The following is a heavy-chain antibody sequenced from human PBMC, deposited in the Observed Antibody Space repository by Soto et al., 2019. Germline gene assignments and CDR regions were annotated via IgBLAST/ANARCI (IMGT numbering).Heavy chain of an antibody. J-gene: IGHJ4*02. CDR2: ISSNGGST. D-gene: IGHD2-2*01. V-gene: IGHV3-64D*06. Sequence: GGSLRLSCSASGFTFSSYAMHWVRQAPGKGLEYVSAISSNGGSTYYADSVKGRFTISRDNSKNTLYLQMSSLRAEDTAVYYCVTTNRYCSSTSCYGSFDYWGQGTLVTVSS. CDR3: VTTNRYCSSTSCYGSFDY. CDR1: GFTFSSYA.